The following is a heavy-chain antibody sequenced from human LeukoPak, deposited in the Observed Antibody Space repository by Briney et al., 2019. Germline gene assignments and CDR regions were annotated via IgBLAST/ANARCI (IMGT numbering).Heavy chain of an antibody. CDR3: ARDGLLGYFDY. Sequence: GGSLRLSCAASGFTFSSYAMHWVRQAPGKGLEWVAVISYDGSNKYYADSVKGRFTISRDNSKNALYLQMNSLRAEDTAVYYCARDGLLGYFDYWGQGTLVTVSS. D-gene: IGHD2-8*02. J-gene: IGHJ4*02. V-gene: IGHV3-30-3*01. CDR2: ISYDGSNK. CDR1: GFTFSSYA.